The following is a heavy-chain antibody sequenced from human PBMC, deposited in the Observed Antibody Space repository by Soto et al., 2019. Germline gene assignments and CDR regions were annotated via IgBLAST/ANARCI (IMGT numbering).Heavy chain of an antibody. CDR1: RYSFTTYA. Sequence: ASVKVSCKASRYSFTTYALHWVRQAPGQRLEWMGWINAGNGDTKYSEKFQGRDTITRDTSANTAYMELSSLRSEDTSVYYCARDPGTGAALRAYHFDYWGQGTLVTVSS. V-gene: IGHV1-3*01. CDR3: ARDPGTGAALRAYHFDY. D-gene: IGHD1-1*01. CDR2: INAGNGDT. J-gene: IGHJ4*02.